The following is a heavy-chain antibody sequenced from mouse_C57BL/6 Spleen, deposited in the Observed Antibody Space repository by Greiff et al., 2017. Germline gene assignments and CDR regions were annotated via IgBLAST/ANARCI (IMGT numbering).Heavy chain of an antibody. J-gene: IGHJ2*01. Sequence: EVKLVESGGGLVKPGGSLKLSCAASGFTFSSYAMSRVRQTPEKRLEWVATISDGGSYTYYPDNVKGRFTISRDNAKNNLYLQMSHLKSEDTAMYYCARDDAPGDYWGQGTTLTVSS. CDR1: GFTFSSYA. CDR2: ISDGGSYT. V-gene: IGHV5-4*01. D-gene: IGHD2-3*01. CDR3: ARDDAPGDY.